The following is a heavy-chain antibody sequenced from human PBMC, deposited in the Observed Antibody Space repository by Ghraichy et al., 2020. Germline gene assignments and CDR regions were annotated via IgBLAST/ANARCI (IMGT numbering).Heavy chain of an antibody. J-gene: IGHJ4*02. CDR2: IKLDGSEE. V-gene: IGHV3-7*01. CDR1: GFTFRLYW. CDR3: ARDLEVSYYDSRAYYGY. Sequence: LSLTCAASGFTFRLYWMSWVRQASGKGLEWVANIKLDGSEEYYVDSVKGRFTISRDNAKNLLYLQMNTLRAEDTAVYFCARDLEVSYYDSRAYYGYWGQGTLVTVSS. D-gene: IGHD3-22*01.